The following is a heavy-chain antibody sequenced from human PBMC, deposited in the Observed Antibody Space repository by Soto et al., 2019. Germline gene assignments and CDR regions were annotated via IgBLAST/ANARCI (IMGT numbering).Heavy chain of an antibody. D-gene: IGHD3-3*01. Sequence: GGSLRLSCAASGFTFSSYWMSWVRQAPGKGLEWVANIKQDGSEKYYVDSVKGRFTISRDNAKNSLYLQMNSLRAEDTAVYYCARGSQDITIFGVVISANIDYWGQGTLVTSPQ. CDR3: ARGSQDITIFGVVISANIDY. V-gene: IGHV3-7*01. J-gene: IGHJ4*02. CDR2: IKQDGSEK. CDR1: GFTFSSYW.